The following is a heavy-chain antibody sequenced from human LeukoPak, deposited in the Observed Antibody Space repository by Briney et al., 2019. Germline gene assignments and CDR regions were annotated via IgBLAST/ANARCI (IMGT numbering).Heavy chain of an antibody. CDR2: ISGISGNI. CDR1: GFSFDDYS. CDR3: AKVLVYYGSVIYAFDM. D-gene: IGHD3-10*01. Sequence: AGGSLRLSCAASGFSFDDYSIRWVRQAAGEGLEWLSFISGISGNIGYADSVTGRSTLSRNNSKNSLYLQMTSLRAEDTAVYYCAKVLVYYGSVIYAFDMWGQGTMVTVSS. J-gene: IGHJ3*02. V-gene: IGHV3-9*01.